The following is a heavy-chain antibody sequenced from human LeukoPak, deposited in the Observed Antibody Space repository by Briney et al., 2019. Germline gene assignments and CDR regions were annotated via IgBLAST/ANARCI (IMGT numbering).Heavy chain of an antibody. J-gene: IGHJ4*02. CDR3: ARAQAVTTIFDY. CDR1: GSTFSSHT. Sequence: GGSLRLSCAASGSTFSSHTMNWVRQAPGKGLEWISYISNTGSVIYYADSVKGRFTISRDNAKNSLYLQMNSLRAEDTAVYYCARAQAVTTIFDYWGQGTLVTVSS. CDR2: ISNTGSVI. V-gene: IGHV3-48*04. D-gene: IGHD4-17*01.